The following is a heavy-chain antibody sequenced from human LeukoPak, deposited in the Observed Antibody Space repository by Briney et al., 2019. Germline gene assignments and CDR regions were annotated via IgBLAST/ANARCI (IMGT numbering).Heavy chain of an antibody. Sequence: GGSLRLSCVASGFSFSTSGMHWVRQSPGKGLDWVAFIRNDGNKKNYAESVKGRFTISRDNSKNTLYLQMNSLRAEDTAVYYCAKLAEGQQLAIPADYWGQGTLVTVSS. D-gene: IGHD6-13*01. CDR2: IRNDGNKK. CDR3: AKLAEGQQLAIPADY. J-gene: IGHJ4*02. CDR1: GFSFSTSG. V-gene: IGHV3-30*02.